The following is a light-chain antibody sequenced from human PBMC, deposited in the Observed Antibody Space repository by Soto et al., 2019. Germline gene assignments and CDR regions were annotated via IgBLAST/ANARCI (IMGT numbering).Light chain of an antibody. V-gene: IGKV3-20*01. CDR3: QQYENSPRNT. Sequence: EIVLTQSPGTLSLSPGERATLSCRASESVSNNYLAWYQQKPGQAPRLLIYGASTRAAGIPDRFSGSGSGTDFTLTISRLEPEDFAVYYCQQYENSPRNTFGQGTRLEIK. CDR2: GAS. CDR1: ESVSNNY. J-gene: IGKJ5*01.